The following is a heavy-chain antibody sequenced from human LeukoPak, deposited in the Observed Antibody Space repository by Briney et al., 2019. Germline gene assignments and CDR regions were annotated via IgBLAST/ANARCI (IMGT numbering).Heavy chain of an antibody. V-gene: IGHV3-30*04. J-gene: IGHJ4*02. CDR1: GFTFSSYA. CDR2: ISYDGSNK. CDR3: AREAPSYDFWSGYFDY. D-gene: IGHD3-3*01. Sequence: GRSLRLSCAASGFTFSSYAMHWVRQAPGKGLEWVAVISYDGSNKYYADSVKGRFTISRDNSKNTLYLQMNSLRAEDTAVYYCAREAPSYDFWSGYFDYWGQGTLVTVSS.